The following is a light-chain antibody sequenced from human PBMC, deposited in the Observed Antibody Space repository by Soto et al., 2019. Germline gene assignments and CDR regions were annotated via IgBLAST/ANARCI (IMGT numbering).Light chain of an antibody. Sequence: EIVMTQSPATLSVSPGERATLSCRASQSVSSNLAWYQQKPGQAPRLLIYETSTRANGIPARFSGSGSGTDFTLSISSLQPGDVGIYSCQQYHTWPPITFGQGTRLEI. J-gene: IGKJ5*01. CDR3: QQYHTWPPIT. CDR1: QSVSSN. V-gene: IGKV3-15*01. CDR2: ETS.